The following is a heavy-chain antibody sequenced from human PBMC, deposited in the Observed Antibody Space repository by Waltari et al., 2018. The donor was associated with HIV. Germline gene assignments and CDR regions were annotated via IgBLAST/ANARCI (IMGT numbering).Heavy chain of an antibody. V-gene: IGHV3-74*01. CDR1: GFTFSSYW. CDR3: ARAGRDGKLPPDY. J-gene: IGHJ4*02. Sequence: EVQLVESGGGSVQPGGSLRLSCAASGFTFSSYWMHWVRQAPGKGLVWVSRINSDGGSTSDADSVKGRFTISRDNAKNTVYLQMNSLRAEDTAVYYCARAGRDGKLPPDYWGQGTLVTVSS. CDR2: INSDGGST. D-gene: IGHD1-26*01.